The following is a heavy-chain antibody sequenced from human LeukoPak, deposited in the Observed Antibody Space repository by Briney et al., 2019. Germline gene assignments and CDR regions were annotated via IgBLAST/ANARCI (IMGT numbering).Heavy chain of an antibody. CDR2: IIPIFGTA. V-gene: IGHV1-69*13. D-gene: IGHD5-24*01. Sequence: SVTVSCKASGGTFSSYAISWVRQAPGQGLEWMGGIIPIFGTANYAQKFQGRVTITADESTSTAYMELSSLRSEDTAVYYCARGPDGYDWYFDYWGQGTLDTVSS. CDR1: GGTFSSYA. CDR3: ARGPDGYDWYFDY. J-gene: IGHJ4*02.